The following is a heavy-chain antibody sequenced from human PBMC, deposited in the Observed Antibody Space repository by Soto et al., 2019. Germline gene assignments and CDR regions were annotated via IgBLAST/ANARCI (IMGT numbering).Heavy chain of an antibody. CDR2: IRSKANSYAT. Sequence: GGSLRLSCAASGFTFSGSAMHWVRQASGKGLEWVGRIRSKANSYATAYAATVKGRFTISRDDSKNTAYLQMNSLKTEDTAVYYCTRHQLNWSIAARPPVYYYMDVWGKGTTVTVSS. V-gene: IGHV3-73*01. J-gene: IGHJ6*03. CDR1: GFTFSGSA. CDR3: TRHQLNWSIAARPPVYYYMDV. D-gene: IGHD6-6*01.